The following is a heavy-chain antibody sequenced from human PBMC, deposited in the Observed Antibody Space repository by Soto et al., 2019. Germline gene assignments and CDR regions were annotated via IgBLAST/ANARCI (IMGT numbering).Heavy chain of an antibody. D-gene: IGHD3-3*01. J-gene: IGHJ4*02. CDR3: ARGLYDFWSGYPDY. CDR2: IYSGGST. V-gene: IGHV3-53*01. Sequence: GGSLRLSCAASGFTVSSNYMSWVRQAPGKGLEWVSVIYSGGSTYYADSVKGRFTISRDNAKNSLYLQMNSLRAEDTAVYYCARGLYDFWSGYPDYWGQGTLVTVSS. CDR1: GFTVSSNY.